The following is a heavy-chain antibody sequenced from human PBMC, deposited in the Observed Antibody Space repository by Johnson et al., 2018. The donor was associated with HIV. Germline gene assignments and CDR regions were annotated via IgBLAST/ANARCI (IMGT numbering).Heavy chain of an antibody. Sequence: QVQLVESGGGLVQPVGSLRLSCAASGFTFSDYYMSWIRQAPGKGLECVSYISYSASSMFYADSLQGRFTISRDNAKNSHYLQMNYLRVGNTAVYSCALLEGLGGLSRVLDVWCQGTKVTVSS. V-gene: IGHV3-11*01. CDR1: GFTFSDYY. CDR2: ISYSASSM. J-gene: IGHJ3*01. D-gene: IGHD2-15*01. CDR3: ALLEGLGGLSRVLDV.